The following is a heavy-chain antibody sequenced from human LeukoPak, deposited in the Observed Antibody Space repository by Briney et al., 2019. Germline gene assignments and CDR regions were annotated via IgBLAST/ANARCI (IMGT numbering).Heavy chain of an antibody. J-gene: IGHJ4*02. D-gene: IGHD3-22*01. CDR2: IYTSGST. CDR3: AREGYYYDSSGYWGIDY. CDR1: GGSISSGSYY. V-gene: IGHV4-61*02. Sequence: PSQTLSLTCTVSGGSISSGSYYWSWIRQPAGKGLEWIGRIYTSGSTNYNPSLKSRVTISVDTSKNQFPLKLSSVTAAGTAVYYCAREGYYYDSSGYWGIDYWGQGTLVTVSS.